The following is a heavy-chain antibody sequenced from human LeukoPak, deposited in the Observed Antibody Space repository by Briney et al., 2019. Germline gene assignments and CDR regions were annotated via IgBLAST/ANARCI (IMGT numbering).Heavy chain of an antibody. CDR1: GYSISSGYY. V-gene: IGHV4-38-2*02. CDR2: IYHSGST. CDR3: AQQLVLSRVDY. Sequence: SETLSLTCTVSGYSISSGYYWGWIRQPPGKGLEWIGSIYHSGSTYYNPSLKSRVTISVDTSKNQFSLKLSSVTAADTAVYYRAQQLVLSRVDYWGQGTLVTVSS. J-gene: IGHJ4*02. D-gene: IGHD6-13*01.